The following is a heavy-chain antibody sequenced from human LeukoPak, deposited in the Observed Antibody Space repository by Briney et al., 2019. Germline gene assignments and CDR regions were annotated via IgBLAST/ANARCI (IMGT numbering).Heavy chain of an antibody. D-gene: IGHD1-26*01. J-gene: IGHJ3*02. CDR3: ARADLGSDAFDI. CDR1: GFTFSSYS. CDR2: ISSSSYI. Sequence: GGSLRLSCAASGFTFSSYSMNWVRQAPGKGLEWVSSISSSSYIYYADSVKGRFTISRDNAKNSLYLQMNSLRAEDTAVYYCARADLGSDAFDIWGQGTMVTVSS. V-gene: IGHV3-21*01.